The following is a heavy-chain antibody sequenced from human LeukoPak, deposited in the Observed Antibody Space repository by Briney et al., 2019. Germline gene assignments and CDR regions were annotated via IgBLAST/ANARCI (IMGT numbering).Heavy chain of an antibody. Sequence: GGSLRLSCTASGFTFSRHWMHWVRQAPGKGLVWVSRINGDGSTTAYADSVTGRFTISRDNAKNTLYLQMTSLRAEDTAVFYCAILDTTVTPSAAFDIWGQGTMVTVSS. CDR1: GFTFSRHW. CDR2: INGDGSTT. V-gene: IGHV3-74*01. D-gene: IGHD4-17*01. J-gene: IGHJ3*02. CDR3: AILDTTVTPSAAFDI.